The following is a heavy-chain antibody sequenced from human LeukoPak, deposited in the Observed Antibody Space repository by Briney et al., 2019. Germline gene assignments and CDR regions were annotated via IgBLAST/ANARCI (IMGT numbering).Heavy chain of an antibody. CDR2: IKHDGSEK. CDR3: ARDWGFDAFDI. J-gene: IGHJ3*02. Sequence: GGSLRLSCAASGFRFSRNWMSWVRQAPGKGLEWVANIKHDGSEKCYVDSVKGRFTISRDNAKNSLYLQMNSLRAEDTAVYYCARDWGFDAFDIWGQGTMVTVSS. V-gene: IGHV3-7*01. D-gene: IGHD7-27*01. CDR1: GFRFSRNW.